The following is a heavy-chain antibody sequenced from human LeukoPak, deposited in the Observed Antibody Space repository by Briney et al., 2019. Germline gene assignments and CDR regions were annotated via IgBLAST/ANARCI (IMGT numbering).Heavy chain of an antibody. CDR3: ATGRTKKY. CDR1: GFTFSSYW. D-gene: IGHD2-8*01. V-gene: IGHV3-7*01. Sequence: PGGSLRLSCAASGFTFSSYWMSWVRQAPGERPEWVANIKEDGSEKYYVDSVKGRFTISRDNAKNSLYLQMNSLRAEDTAVYYCATGRTKKYWGQGTLVTVSS. CDR2: IKEDGSEK. J-gene: IGHJ4*02.